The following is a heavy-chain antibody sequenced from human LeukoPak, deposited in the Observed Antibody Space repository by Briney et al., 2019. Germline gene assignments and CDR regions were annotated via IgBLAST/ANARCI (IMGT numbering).Heavy chain of an antibody. CDR2: INPNSGGT. D-gene: IGHD3-22*01. CDR1: GYTFTAYY. CDR3: APTPPEDYDDSGYFDY. J-gene: IGHJ4*02. Sequence: EASVKVSCKASGYTFTAYYVHWVRQAPGQGLEWMGWINPNSGGTKYAQKFQGRVTTTRDTSISTAYMELTRLRSDDTAMYYCAPTPPEDYDDSGYFDYWGQGTLVTVSS. V-gene: IGHV1-2*02.